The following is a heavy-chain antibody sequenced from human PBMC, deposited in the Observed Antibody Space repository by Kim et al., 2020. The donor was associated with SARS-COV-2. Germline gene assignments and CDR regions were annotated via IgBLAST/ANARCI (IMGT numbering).Heavy chain of an antibody. CDR2: K. Sequence: KSYADSVKGRFTISRDNSKNTLYLQMNSLRAEDTAVYYCARDQGFGAFDYWGQGTLVTVSS. J-gene: IGHJ4*02. D-gene: IGHD3-10*01. V-gene: IGHV3-30*01. CDR3: ARDQGFGAFDY.